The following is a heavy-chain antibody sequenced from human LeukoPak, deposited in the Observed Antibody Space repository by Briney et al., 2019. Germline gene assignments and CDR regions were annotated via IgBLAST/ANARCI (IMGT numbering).Heavy chain of an antibody. CDR1: GFTFSGYA. V-gene: IGHV3-23*01. CDR3: AKAELGVDTFFDY. J-gene: IGHJ4*02. Sequence: GGSLRLSCAASGFTFSGYAMSWVRLAPGKGLEWVSGISGSGGSTYYADSVKGRFTISRDSFKNTLYLQMHGLRAEDTAFYYCAKAELGVDTFFDYWGQGTLVTVSS. CDR2: ISGSGGST. D-gene: IGHD3-3*01.